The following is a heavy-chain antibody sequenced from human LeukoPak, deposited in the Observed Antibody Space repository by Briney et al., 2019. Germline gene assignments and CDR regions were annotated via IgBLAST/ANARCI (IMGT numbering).Heavy chain of an antibody. Sequence: GGSLRLSCAASGFTLSSNYMSWVRQAAGKGLEGGAVIYSGGSPYSAASVNARFTISRHNSNNTLYLQMHSLTAEDTAVYYCARAASLGYCSSTSCSLPAGMDVWGQGTTVTVSS. V-gene: IGHV3-53*04. CDR1: GFTLSSNY. CDR3: ARAASLGYCSSTSCSLPAGMDV. J-gene: IGHJ6*02. D-gene: IGHD2-2*01. CDR2: IYSGGSP.